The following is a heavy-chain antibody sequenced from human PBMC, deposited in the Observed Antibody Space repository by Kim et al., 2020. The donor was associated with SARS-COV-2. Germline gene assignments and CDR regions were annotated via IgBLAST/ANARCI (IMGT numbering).Heavy chain of an antibody. CDR2: ISYDGSNK. D-gene: IGHD3-9*01. CDR1: GFTFSSYA. J-gene: IGHJ6*02. CDR3: ARDYFLTGYGLYYGMDV. Sequence: GGSLRLSCAASGFTFSSYAMHWVRQAPGKGLEWVAVISYDGSNKYYADSVKGRFTISRDNSKNTLYLQMNSLRAEDTAVYYCARDYFLTGYGLYYGMDVWGQGTTVTVSS. V-gene: IGHV3-30-3*01.